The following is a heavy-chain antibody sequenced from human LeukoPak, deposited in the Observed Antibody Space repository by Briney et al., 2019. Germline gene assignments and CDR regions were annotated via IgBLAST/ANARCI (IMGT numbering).Heavy chain of an antibody. D-gene: IGHD4-17*01. CDR1: GYTFTNYG. V-gene: IGHV1-18*01. J-gene: IGHJ1*01. CDR2: ISAYNGKT. CDR3: ARDDYGDYVSYFLH. Sequence: GASVKVSCKASGYTFTNYGISWVRQATGQGPEWMGWISAYNGKTNYAQKVQGRVTMTTDTSTSTAYMELRSLRSDGTAVYYCARDDYGDYVSYFLHWGQGTLVIVSS.